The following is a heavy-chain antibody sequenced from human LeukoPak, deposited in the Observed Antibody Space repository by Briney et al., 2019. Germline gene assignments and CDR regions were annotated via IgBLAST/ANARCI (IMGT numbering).Heavy chain of an antibody. CDR3: ATKSSGYFMY. J-gene: IGHJ4*02. D-gene: IGHD3-3*01. CDR1: GYTXTDYY. CDR2: ISPNSGGT. V-gene: IGHV1-2*02. Sequence: ASVKVSCKASGYTXTDYYIHWVRQAPGQGLQWMGWISPNSGGTKYAQKFQGRVTMTRDTSISAAYMELSSLTSDDTAVYYCATKSSGYFMYWGQGTLVTVSS.